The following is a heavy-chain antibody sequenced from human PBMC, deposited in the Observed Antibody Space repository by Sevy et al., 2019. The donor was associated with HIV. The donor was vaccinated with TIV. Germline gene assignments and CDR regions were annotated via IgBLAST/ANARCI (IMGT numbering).Heavy chain of an antibody. CDR1: GFTFSSYE. CDR3: ARDLPPSATTVAHFDY. J-gene: IGHJ4*02. D-gene: IGHD4-17*01. CDR2: ISNSGTTI. V-gene: IGHV3-48*03. Sequence: GSLKISCAASGFTFSSYEMNWVRQAPGKGLEWVSYISNSGTTISYSDSVRGRFSISRDNARNSLYLQMNSLRAEDTAVYYCARDLPPSATTVAHFDYWGQGTLVTVSS.